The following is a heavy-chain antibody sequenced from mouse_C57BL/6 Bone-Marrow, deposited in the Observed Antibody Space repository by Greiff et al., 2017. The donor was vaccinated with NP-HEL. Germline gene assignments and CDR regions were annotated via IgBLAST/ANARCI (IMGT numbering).Heavy chain of an antibody. CDR3: ASNWDGDWYFDV. D-gene: IGHD4-1*01. CDR2: IHPNSGST. V-gene: IGHV1-64*01. Sequence: VQLQQPGAELVKPGASVKLSCKASGYTFTSYWMHWVKQRPGQGLEWIGMIHPNSGSTNYNEKFKSKATLTVDKSSSTAYMQLSSLTSEDSAVYYCASNWDGDWYFDVWGTGTTVTVSS. CDR1: GYTFTSYW. J-gene: IGHJ1*03.